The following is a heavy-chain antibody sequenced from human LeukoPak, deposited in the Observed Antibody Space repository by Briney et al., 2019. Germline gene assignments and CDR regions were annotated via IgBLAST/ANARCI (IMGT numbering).Heavy chain of an antibody. J-gene: IGHJ6*02. V-gene: IGHV3-66*01. CDR1: GFTFSSYA. Sequence: GGSLRLSCAASGFTFSSYAMSWVRQAPGKGLEWVSVTYSDGTTYYADSVKGRFTISRDNSKNTLYLQMNSLRAEDTAVYYCARVTRGYGMDVWGQGTTVTVSS. CDR2: TYSDGTT. D-gene: IGHD7-27*01. CDR3: ARVTRGYGMDV.